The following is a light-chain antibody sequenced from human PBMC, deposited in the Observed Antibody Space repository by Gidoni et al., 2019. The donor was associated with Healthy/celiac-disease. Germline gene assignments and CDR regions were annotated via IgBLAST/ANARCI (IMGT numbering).Light chain of an antibody. CDR1: QSVSSN. Sequence: EPLIMQSPATSSVSPGERATLSCRASQSVSSNLAWYQQKPGQAPRLLIYGASTRATGIPARFSGSGSGTEFTLTISSLQSEDFAVYYCQQYNNWQSWTFGQGTKVEIK. CDR2: GAS. V-gene: IGKV3-15*01. CDR3: QQYNNWQSWT. J-gene: IGKJ1*01.